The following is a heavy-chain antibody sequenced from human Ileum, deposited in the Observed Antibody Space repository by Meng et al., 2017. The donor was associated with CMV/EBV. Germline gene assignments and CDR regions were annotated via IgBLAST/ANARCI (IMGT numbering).Heavy chain of an antibody. D-gene: IGHD1-14*01. V-gene: IGHV1-18*01. CDR1: GYTFTSYG. CDR2: ISAYNGNT. Sequence: SVKVSCKASGYTFTSYGISWVRQAPRQGLEWMGWISAYNGNTNYAQKLQGRVTMTTDTSTSTAYMELRSLRSYDTAVYYCAGERKGGWFDPWGQGTLVTVSS. CDR3: AGERKGGWFDP. J-gene: IGHJ5*02.